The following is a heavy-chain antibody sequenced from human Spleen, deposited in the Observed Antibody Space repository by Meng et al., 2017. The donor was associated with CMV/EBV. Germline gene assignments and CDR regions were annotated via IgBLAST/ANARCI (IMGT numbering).Heavy chain of an antibody. V-gene: IGHV3-7*01. CDR2: INQDGSQR. CDR3: GRDMDV. CDR1: GFHFSTYW. J-gene: IGHJ6*02. Sequence: GESLKISCAASGFHFSTYWMSWVRQAPGKALEWVANINQDGSQRNYVDSVKGRFTISRDNAKNSMYLQMSSLRAEDTAAYYCGRDMDVWGQGTTVTVSS.